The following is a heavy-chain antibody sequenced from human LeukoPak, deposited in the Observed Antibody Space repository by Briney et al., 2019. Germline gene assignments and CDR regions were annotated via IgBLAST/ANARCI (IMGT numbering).Heavy chain of an antibody. Sequence: GGSLRLSCAASGFTFSFYSMTWVRQAPGKGLEWVAYISSSSSTIYYTDSVKGRFTVSRDNAKNSLYLQMNSLRADDTAVYYCATPLDYYDTSGYHQGGDWGQGTLVTVSS. D-gene: IGHD3-22*01. CDR3: ATPLDYYDTSGYHQGGD. CDR1: GFTFSFYS. J-gene: IGHJ4*02. V-gene: IGHV3-48*04. CDR2: ISSSSSTI.